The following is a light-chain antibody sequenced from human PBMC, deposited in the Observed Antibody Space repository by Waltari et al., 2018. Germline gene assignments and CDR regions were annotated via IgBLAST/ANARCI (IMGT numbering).Light chain of an antibody. CDR1: QSISIY. Sequence: DIQMTQSPSSLSASVGDRVTITCRASQSISIYVNWYQQIPGKAPKVLIYAASSLQSGVPSRFSGSGSGTDFTLTISSVQAEDFATYYCQQSYATPYTFGQGTKLEIK. V-gene: IGKV1-39*01. J-gene: IGKJ2*01. CDR2: AAS. CDR3: QQSYATPYT.